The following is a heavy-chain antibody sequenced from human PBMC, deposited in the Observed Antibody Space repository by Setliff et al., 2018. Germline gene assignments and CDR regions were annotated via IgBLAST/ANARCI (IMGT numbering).Heavy chain of an antibody. Sequence: SETLSLTCAVSGYSISNGFYWGWIRQSPVKGLEWIGSLFDGGSAYYSPSLKSRASISLDASKNQFALKLTSATAADTAVYYCARDPHYDPTYSIPGHAFDFWGQGIMVTVSS. V-gene: IGHV4-38-2*02. J-gene: IGHJ3*01. CDR1: GYSISNGFY. CDR2: LFDGGSA. D-gene: IGHD3-22*01. CDR3: ARDPHYDPTYSIPGHAFDF.